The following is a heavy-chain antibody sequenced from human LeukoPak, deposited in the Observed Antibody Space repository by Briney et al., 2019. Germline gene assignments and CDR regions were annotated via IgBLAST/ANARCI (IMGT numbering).Heavy chain of an antibody. CDR1: GFTFSSIG. Sequence: AGSLRLSCSASGFTFSSIGMRWVRQAPGKGLEWVSATSGGGGSTYYADSVKGRFTISRDNAKNSLYLQMNRLRAEDTAVYYCARDRAYYDFWSGTDRYYMDVWGKGTTVTVSS. CDR3: ARDRAYYDFWSGTDRYYMDV. V-gene: IGHV3-23*01. D-gene: IGHD3-3*01. J-gene: IGHJ6*03. CDR2: TSGGGGST.